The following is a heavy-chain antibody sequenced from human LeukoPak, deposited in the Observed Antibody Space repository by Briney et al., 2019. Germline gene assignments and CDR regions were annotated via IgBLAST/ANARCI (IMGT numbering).Heavy chain of an antibody. CDR3: AKQYYGSGSSDAFDI. V-gene: IGHV3-23*01. D-gene: IGHD3-10*01. CDR2: ISGSGGST. J-gene: IGHJ3*02. Sequence: GGSLRLSCAASGFTLSSYAMSWVRQAPGKGLEWVSAISGSGGSTYYADSVKGRFTISRDNSKNTLYLQMNSLRAEDTAVYYCAKQYYGSGSSDAFDIWGQGTMVTVSS. CDR1: GFTLSSYA.